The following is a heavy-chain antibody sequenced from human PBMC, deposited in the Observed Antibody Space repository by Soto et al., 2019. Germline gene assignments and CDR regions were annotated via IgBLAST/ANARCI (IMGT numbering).Heavy chain of an antibody. CDR3: ARSKDTAMVTCAFDI. V-gene: IGHV1-69*01. CDR2: IIPIFGTA. Sequence: QVQLVQSGAEVKKPGSSVKVSCKASGGTFSSYAISWVRQAPGQGLEWMGGIIPIFGTANYAQKFQGRVTITADESTSTAYMELSILRSEDMAVYYCARSKDTAMVTCAFDIWGQGTMVTVSS. J-gene: IGHJ3*02. CDR1: GGTFSSYA. D-gene: IGHD5-18*01.